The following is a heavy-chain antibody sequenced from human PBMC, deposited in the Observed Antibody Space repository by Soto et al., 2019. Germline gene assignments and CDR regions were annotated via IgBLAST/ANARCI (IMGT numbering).Heavy chain of an antibody. J-gene: IGHJ4*02. Sequence: EVQLVESGGGLIQPGGSLRLSCAVSGFTVSNNYMSWVRQAPGKGLEGVSVIYSGGYTAYGDSVKGRFTISRDNSKNTLYLQIKTLGAEASAVFFGATHPGGGGYWGQGTLVTVSS. V-gene: IGHV3-53*01. CDR2: IYSGGYT. D-gene: IGHD3-10*01. CDR1: GFTVSNNY. CDR3: ATHPGGGGY.